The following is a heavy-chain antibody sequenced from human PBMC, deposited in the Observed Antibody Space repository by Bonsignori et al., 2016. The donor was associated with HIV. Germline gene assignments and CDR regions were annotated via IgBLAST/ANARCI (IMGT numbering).Heavy chain of an antibody. J-gene: IGHJ3*02. Sequence: VRQAPGKGLEWVSGISGSGGSTYYADSVKGRFTISRDNSKNTLYLQMNSLRAEDTAVYYCAKWCSSWYVMCAFDIWGQGTMVTVSS. V-gene: IGHV3-23*01. CDR3: AKWCSSWYVMCAFDI. D-gene: IGHD6-13*01. CDR2: ISGSGGST.